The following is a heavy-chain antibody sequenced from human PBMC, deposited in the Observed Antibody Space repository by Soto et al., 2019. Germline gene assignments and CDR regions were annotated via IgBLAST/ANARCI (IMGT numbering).Heavy chain of an antibody. D-gene: IGHD5-12*01. CDR2: IYPGDSDT. Sequence: GESLKISCKGSGYSFTSYWIGWVRQMPGKGLEWMGIIYPGDSDTRYSPSFQGQVTISADKSISTAYLQWSSLKASDTVMYYFARHFVGSYDSANYYYYYMDVWGKGTTVTVSS. V-gene: IGHV5-51*01. J-gene: IGHJ6*03. CDR3: ARHFVGSYDSANYYYYYMDV. CDR1: GYSFTSYW.